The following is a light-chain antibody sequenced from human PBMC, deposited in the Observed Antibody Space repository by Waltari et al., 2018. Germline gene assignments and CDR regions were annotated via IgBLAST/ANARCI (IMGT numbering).Light chain of an antibody. Sequence: DIQMTQSPASLSASVGDRVTITCRASQNIFTYLNCYQQKPGKAPTLLIYGASTLHSGVPSRFSGSGSGTDFTLTISSLQPDDFAAYYCQQSYRTLYTFGQGTKLAI. CDR1: QNIFTY. V-gene: IGKV1-39*01. J-gene: IGKJ2*01. CDR2: GAS. CDR3: QQSYRTLYT.